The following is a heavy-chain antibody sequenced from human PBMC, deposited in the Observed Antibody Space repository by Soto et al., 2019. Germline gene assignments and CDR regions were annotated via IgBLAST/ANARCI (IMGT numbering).Heavy chain of an antibody. CDR1: GFTFSSYA. Sequence: GSLRLSCAASGFTFSSYAMSWVRQAPGKGLEWVSAISGSGGSTYYADSVKGRFTISRDNSKNTLYLQMNSLRAEDTAVYYCAKDRMVGIEDYYYMDVWGKGTTVTVSS. V-gene: IGHV3-23*01. CDR2: ISGSGGST. D-gene: IGHD2-15*01. J-gene: IGHJ6*03. CDR3: AKDRMVGIEDYYYMDV.